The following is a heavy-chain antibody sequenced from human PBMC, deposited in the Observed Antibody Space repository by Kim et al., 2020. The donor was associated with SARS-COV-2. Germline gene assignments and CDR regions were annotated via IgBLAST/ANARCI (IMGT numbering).Heavy chain of an antibody. CDR2: IWYDGSNK. Sequence: GGSLRLSCAASGFTFSSYGMHWVRQAPGKGLEWVALIWYDGSNKYYADSVKGRFTISRDNSKNTLYLQMNSLRAEDTAVYYCARGALQWLVDYYYYGWDV. J-gene: IGHJ6*01. V-gene: IGHV3-33*01. CDR1: GFTFSSYG. D-gene: IGHD6-19*01. CDR3: ARGALQWLVDYYYYGWDV.